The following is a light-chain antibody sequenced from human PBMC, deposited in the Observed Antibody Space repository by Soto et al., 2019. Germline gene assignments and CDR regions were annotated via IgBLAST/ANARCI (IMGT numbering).Light chain of an antibody. Sequence: QSVLTQPPSTSGTPGQRVTISCSGSTSNIGSNSVFWYQQLPGRAPKLLIYWSDHRPSGVPDRFSGSKSGTSGSLAISGLRSEDEGDYYCAAWDDRLIVRLFGGGTKLTVL. V-gene: IGLV1-47*01. J-gene: IGLJ3*02. CDR1: TSNIGSNS. CDR3: AAWDDRLIVRL. CDR2: WSD.